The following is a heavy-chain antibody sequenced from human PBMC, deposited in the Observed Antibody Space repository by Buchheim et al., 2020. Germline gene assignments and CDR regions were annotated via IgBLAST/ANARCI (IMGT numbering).Heavy chain of an antibody. CDR3: ARGSGYSGYDSGDY. J-gene: IGHJ4*02. Sequence: EVQLVESGGGLVQPGGSLRLSCAASEFTFSIYAMNWVRQAPGKGLEWVSVISGSGSTTYYADSVKGRFTISRDNSKNTVHLQMNSLRVEDTAVYYCARGSGYSGYDSGDYWGQGTL. V-gene: IGHV3-23*04. CDR2: ISGSGSTT. D-gene: IGHD5-12*01. CDR1: EFTFSIYA.